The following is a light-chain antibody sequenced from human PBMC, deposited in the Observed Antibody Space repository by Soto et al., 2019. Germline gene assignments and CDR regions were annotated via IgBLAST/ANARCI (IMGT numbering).Light chain of an antibody. V-gene: IGKV3-20*01. CDR1: QSVSNNY. CDR2: GAS. CDR3: HQYGSSGT. Sequence: EMLLTQSPGTLSLSPGERGTLSCRASQSVSNNYLAWYQQKPGQAPIHLIYGASNRATGIPDRFSGSGSATELPLTISRLEPEDFAVYYCHQYGSSGTFRQRVKVDI. J-gene: IGKJ1*01.